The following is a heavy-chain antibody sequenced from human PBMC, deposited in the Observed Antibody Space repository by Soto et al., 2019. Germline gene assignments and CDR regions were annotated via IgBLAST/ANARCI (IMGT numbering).Heavy chain of an antibody. J-gene: IGHJ6*02. V-gene: IGHV3-7*01. CDR1: GLVFSSFW. CDR3: ARGHKGLEV. Sequence: GGSLRLSCEASGLVFSSFWMSWVRQAPGKGLEWVAYIKQDGSEKYYVDSVKGRFTISRDNPKSSLYLQMNNLRAEDTAVYYCARGHKGLEVWGQGTTVTVSS. CDR2: IKQDGSEK.